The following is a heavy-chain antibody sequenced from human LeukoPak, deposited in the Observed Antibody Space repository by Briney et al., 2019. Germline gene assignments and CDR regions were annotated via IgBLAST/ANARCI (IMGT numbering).Heavy chain of an antibody. CDR1: GYTFTSYG. J-gene: IGHJ3*02. CDR2: ISAYNSNT. V-gene: IGHV1-18*01. Sequence: ASVKVSCKASGYTFTSYGISWVRQAPGQGLEWMGWISAYNSNTNYAQKLQGRVTMTTDTSTSTVYMELSSLRSEDTAVYYCARAQSPRGAFDIWGQGTMVTVSS. CDR3: ARAQSPRGAFDI.